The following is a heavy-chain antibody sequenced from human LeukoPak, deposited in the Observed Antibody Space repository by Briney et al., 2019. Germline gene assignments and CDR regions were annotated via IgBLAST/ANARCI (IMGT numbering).Heavy chain of an antibody. V-gene: IGHV4-59*01. CDR1: GGSISSYY. Sequence: SETLSLTCTVSGGSISSYYWSWIRQPPGQGLEWIGYIYYSGSTNYNPSLNSRVTISVDTSKNQFSLKLSSVTAADTAVYYCARGPALYCSSTSCSEGGYFDYWGQGTLVTVSS. CDR2: IYYSGST. J-gene: IGHJ4*02. CDR3: ARGPALYCSSTSCSEGGYFDY. D-gene: IGHD2-2*01.